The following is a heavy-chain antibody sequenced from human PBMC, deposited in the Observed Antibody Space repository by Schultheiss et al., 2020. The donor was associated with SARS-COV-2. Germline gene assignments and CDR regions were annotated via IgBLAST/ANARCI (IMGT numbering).Heavy chain of an antibody. V-gene: IGHV3-64*01. D-gene: IGHD2-21*02. CDR1: GFTFSSYE. CDR2: ISSNGGST. CDR3: ARGSYCGGDCYKYYYYYGMDV. Sequence: GGSLRLSCAASGFTFSSYEMNWVRQAPGKGLEYVSAISSNGGSTYYANSVKGRFTISRDNSKNTLYLQMGSLRAEDMAVYYCARGSYCGGDCYKYYYYYGMDVWGQGTTVTVSS. J-gene: IGHJ6*02.